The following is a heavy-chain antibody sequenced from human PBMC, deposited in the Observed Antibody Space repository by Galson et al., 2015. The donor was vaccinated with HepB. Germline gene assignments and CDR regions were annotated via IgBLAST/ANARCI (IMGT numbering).Heavy chain of an antibody. V-gene: IGHV3-23*01. Sequence: SLRLSCAASGFTFSSYAMSWVRQAPGKGLEWVSAISGSGGSTYYADSVKGRFTISRDNSKNTLYLQMNSLRAEDTAVYYCAKARYCSSTSCYDNAFDIWGQGTMVTVSS. CDR2: ISGSGGST. D-gene: IGHD2-2*01. J-gene: IGHJ3*02. CDR3: AKARYCSSTSCYDNAFDI. CDR1: GFTFSSYA.